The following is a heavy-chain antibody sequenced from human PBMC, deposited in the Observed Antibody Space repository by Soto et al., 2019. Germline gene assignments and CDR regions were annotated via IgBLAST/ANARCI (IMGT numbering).Heavy chain of an antibody. Sequence: GGSLRLSCAASGFTFSSYTMNCVRQAPGKGLEWVSSISSSSSYIYYADSVKGRFTISRDDSESIAYLQMNSLKTEDTAVYYCARSYTGSDFGGQGTLVTVSS. CDR1: GFTFSSYT. D-gene: IGHD1-26*01. CDR3: ARSYTGSDF. J-gene: IGHJ4*02. CDR2: ISSSSSYI. V-gene: IGHV3-21*03.